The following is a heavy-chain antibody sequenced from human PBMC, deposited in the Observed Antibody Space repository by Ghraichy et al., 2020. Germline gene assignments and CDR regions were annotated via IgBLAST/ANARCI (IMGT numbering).Heavy chain of an antibody. D-gene: IGHD1-26*01. CDR3: ARRRELWSAAEGDAFDM. Sequence: SETLSLTCAVYVGSFSGYYWSWIRQPPGKGLEWIGEINSTTGITNNSPSLKSRLTMLVDTSKNQFSLTLKSVTAADTAVYYCARRRELWSAAEGDAFDMWSPGTMVTVSS. V-gene: IGHV4-34*01. CDR2: INSTTGIT. J-gene: IGHJ3*02. CDR1: VGSFSGYY.